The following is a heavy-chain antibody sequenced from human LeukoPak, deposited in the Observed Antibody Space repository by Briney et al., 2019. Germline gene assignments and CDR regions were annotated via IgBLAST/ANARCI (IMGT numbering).Heavy chain of an antibody. Sequence: GGSLRLSCATSGFTFSTFAMIWVRQPPGKGLEWVSSIFPSGGEIHYADSVRGRFTISRDNSKSTLSLQMNSLRAEDTAIYCCATYRQVLLPFESWGQGTLVTVSS. CDR1: GFTFSTFA. CDR3: ATYRQVLLPFES. V-gene: IGHV3-23*01. CDR2: IFPSGGEI. D-gene: IGHD2-8*02. J-gene: IGHJ4*02.